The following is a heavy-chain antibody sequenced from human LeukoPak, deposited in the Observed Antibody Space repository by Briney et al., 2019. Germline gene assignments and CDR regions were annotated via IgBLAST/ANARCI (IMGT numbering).Heavy chain of an antibody. J-gene: IGHJ6*03. Sequence: TETLSLTCTVSGGSISSYYWSWIRQPPGKVLEWIGYIYYSGSTNYNPSLKSRVTISVDTSKNQFSLKLSSVIAADTAVYYCARTTEGYCSSASCFGFSYSYYMDVWGQGTLVTVSS. CDR2: IYYSGST. D-gene: IGHD2-2*01. CDR1: GGSISSYY. CDR3: ARTTEGYCSSASCFGFSYSYYMDV. V-gene: IGHV4-59*01.